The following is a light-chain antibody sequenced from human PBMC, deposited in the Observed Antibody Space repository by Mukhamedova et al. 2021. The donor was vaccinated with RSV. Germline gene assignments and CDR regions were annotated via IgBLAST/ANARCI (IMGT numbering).Light chain of an antibody. CDR3: QQYDNRYT. CDR2: DAS. Sequence: WYQRRVHGKAPKLLIYDASNLETGVPSRFSGSGSGTDFTFTISSLQPEDIATYYCQQYDNRYTFGQGTKLEIK. V-gene: IGKV1-33*01. J-gene: IGKJ2*01.